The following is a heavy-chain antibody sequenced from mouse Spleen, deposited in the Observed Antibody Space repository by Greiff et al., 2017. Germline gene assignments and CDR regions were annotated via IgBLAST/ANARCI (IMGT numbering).Heavy chain of an antibody. Sequence: EVKLVESGGGLVKPGGSLKLSCAASGFTFSDYGMHWVRQAPEKGLEWVAYISSGSSTLYYADTVKGRFTISRDNAKNTLFLQMTSLRSEDTAMYYCASNLLGYFDVWGAGTTVTVSS. J-gene: IGHJ1*01. CDR3: ASNLLGYFDV. V-gene: IGHV5-17*01. CDR1: GFTFSDYG. CDR2: ISSGSSTL.